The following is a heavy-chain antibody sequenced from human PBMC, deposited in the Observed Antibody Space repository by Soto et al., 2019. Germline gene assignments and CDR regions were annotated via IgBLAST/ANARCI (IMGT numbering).Heavy chain of an antibody. CDR1: GFTFRNYA. V-gene: IGHV3-23*01. D-gene: IGHD2-2*01. Sequence: EVQLLESGGGLVQPGESLRVSCIASGFTFRNYAMSWVRQAPGKGLEWVSAISGSGGTTYYADSVKGRFTISRDNSKNTLYLQMNSLRVEDTATYYCAKDLDVYCSSASCYGDAFDIWGQGTMVTVSS. CDR3: AKDLDVYCSSASCYGDAFDI. CDR2: ISGSGGTT. J-gene: IGHJ3*02.